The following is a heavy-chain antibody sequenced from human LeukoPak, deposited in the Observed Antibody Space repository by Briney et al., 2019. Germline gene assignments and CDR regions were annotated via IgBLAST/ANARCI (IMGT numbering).Heavy chain of an antibody. D-gene: IGHD2-21*02. J-gene: IGHJ4*02. CDR2: ISHDGSNK. CDR1: GFTFSSYA. Sequence: GGSLRLSCAASGFTFSSYAMHWVRQAPGKGLEWVAVISHDGSNKYYADSVKGRFTISRDNSKNTLYLQMNSLRAEDTAVYYCAREGDYYFDYWGQGTLVTVSS. CDR3: AREGDYYFDY. V-gene: IGHV3-30-3*01.